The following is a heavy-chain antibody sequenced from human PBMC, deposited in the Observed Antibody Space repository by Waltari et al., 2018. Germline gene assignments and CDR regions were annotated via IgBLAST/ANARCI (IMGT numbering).Heavy chain of an antibody. CDR2: INHSGRT. Sequence: QVQLQQWGAGLLKPSETLSLTCAVYGGSFSGYYWSWIRQPPGKGLEWIGEINHSGRTNHNPSLKSRVTISVYTSKNQFSLKLSSVTAADTAVYYCARSARKRCSGGSCNLCHYYYGMDVWGQGTTVIVSS. J-gene: IGHJ6*02. CDR3: ARSARKRCSGGSCNLCHYYYGMDV. V-gene: IGHV4-34*01. CDR1: GGSFSGYY. D-gene: IGHD2-15*01.